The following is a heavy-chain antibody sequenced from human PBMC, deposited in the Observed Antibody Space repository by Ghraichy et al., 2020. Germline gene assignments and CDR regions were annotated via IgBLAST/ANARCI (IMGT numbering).Heavy chain of an antibody. CDR3: ASGRQWPIPIDY. J-gene: IGHJ4*02. CDR2: IYYSGST. Sequence: SETLSLTCTVSGGSISSSSYYWGWIRQPPGKGLEWIGSIYYSGSTYYNPSLKSRVTISVDTSKNQFSLKLSSVTAADTAVYYCASGRQWPIPIDYWGQGTLVTVSS. D-gene: IGHD6-19*01. CDR1: GGSISSSSYY. V-gene: IGHV4-39*07.